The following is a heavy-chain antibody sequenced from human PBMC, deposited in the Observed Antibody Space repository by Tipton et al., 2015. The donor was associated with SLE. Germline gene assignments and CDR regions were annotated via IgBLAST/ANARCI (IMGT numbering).Heavy chain of an antibody. Sequence: TLSLTCVVSDYSISSTYYWGWIRQPPWKGLEWIGNIYHTGTTYYIPSLKSRVTISIDTSKNNFSLKMTAVTAADTAVYYCARLSTDYADRSGYGYFDHWGQGTLVTVSS. CDR3: ARLSTDYADRSGYGYFDH. V-gene: IGHV4-38-2*01. J-gene: IGHJ4*02. CDR2: IYHTGTT. CDR1: DYSISSTYY. D-gene: IGHD3-22*01.